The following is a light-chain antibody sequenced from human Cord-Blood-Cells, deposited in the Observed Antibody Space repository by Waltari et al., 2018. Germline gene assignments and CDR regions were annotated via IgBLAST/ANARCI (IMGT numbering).Light chain of an antibody. Sequence: QSALTQPASVSGSPGQSITISCTGTSSDVGSYNLVSWYQPHPGQAPNLMIHEGSKRPSGVSNRFSGSKSGNTASLTISGLQAEDEADYYCCSYAGSSTFVVFGGGTKLTVL. CDR2: EGS. CDR1: SSDVGSYNL. V-gene: IGLV2-23*01. CDR3: CSYAGSSTFVV. J-gene: IGLJ2*01.